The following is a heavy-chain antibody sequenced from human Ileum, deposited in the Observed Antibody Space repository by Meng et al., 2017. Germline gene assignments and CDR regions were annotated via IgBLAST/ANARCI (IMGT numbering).Heavy chain of an antibody. V-gene: IGHV3-43*01. D-gene: IGHD5-24*01. CDR2: ITWDGSST. CDR1: GFTFDDYA. CDR3: AKDIYRGRDGYNLNFDY. J-gene: IGHJ4*02. Sequence: GGSLRLSCAASGFTFDDYAMHWVRQAPGKGPEWVSLITWDGSSTDYAGSVKGRFTISRDNSKNSLYLQMNSLRTEDTALYYCAKDIYRGRDGYNLNFDYWGQGTLVTVSS.